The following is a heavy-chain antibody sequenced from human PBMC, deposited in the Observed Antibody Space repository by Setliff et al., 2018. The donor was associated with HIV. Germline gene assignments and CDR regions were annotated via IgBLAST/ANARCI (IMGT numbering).Heavy chain of an antibody. CDR1: GGSISSGSYY. CDR2: IYTSGST. J-gene: IGHJ4*02. CDR3: ARGRGIAVAGAGFDY. D-gene: IGHD6-19*01. Sequence: SETLSLTCTVSGGSISSGSYYWSWIRQPAGKGLEWIGRIYTSGSTNYNPSLKSRVTISVDTPKNQFSLKLSSVTAADTAVYYCARGRGIAVAGAGFDYWGQGTLVTVSS. V-gene: IGHV4-61*02.